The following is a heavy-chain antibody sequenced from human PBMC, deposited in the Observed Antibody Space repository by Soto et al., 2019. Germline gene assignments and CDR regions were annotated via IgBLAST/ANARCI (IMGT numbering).Heavy chain of an antibody. CDR3: AYSSAYAYFFDP. D-gene: IGHD3-22*01. V-gene: IGHV3-7*01. CDR1: GFRVRSKW. CDR2: INPDGSEK. Sequence: HHGGCLRLSCAASGFRVRSKWMTWVRQAPGKGLEWVANINPDGSEKQYVDSVRGRFTISRDNAKNSLYLQMNSLRAEDTAVYFCAYSSAYAYFFDPWGQGTLVTVSS. J-gene: IGHJ5*02.